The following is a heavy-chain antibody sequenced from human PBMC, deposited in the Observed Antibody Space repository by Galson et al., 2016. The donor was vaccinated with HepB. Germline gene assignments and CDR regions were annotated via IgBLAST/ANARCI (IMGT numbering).Heavy chain of an antibody. D-gene: IGHD6-13*01. V-gene: IGHV3-66*01. CDR2: INSGGST. CDR1: GFIVSSYH. Sequence: SLRLSCAASGFIVSSYHTNWVRQAPGKGLEWVSLINSGGSTYYADSVRGRFTSSRDNSKNTVYLQMNSLRVEDTAVYYCARDRQYSSSWPRRTYYYGMDVWGQGTTVTVSS. CDR3: ARDRQYSSSWPRRTYYYGMDV. J-gene: IGHJ6*02.